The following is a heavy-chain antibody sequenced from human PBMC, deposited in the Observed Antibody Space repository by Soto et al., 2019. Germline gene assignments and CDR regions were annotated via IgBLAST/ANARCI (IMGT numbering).Heavy chain of an antibody. Sequence: QGQLVQSGGEVKNPGASVKVSCKAFGYTLTNYGISWVRQAPGQGLEWMGWISAYNGHANYAQKFQGRVRLTTDRTTNTAYMEMRSLGSDDTAEDYCAREGYYSSSMCYGSYYYMDVCGKGTTVTVS. CDR2: ISAYNGHA. J-gene: IGHJ6*03. D-gene: IGHD2-2*01. CDR3: AREGYYSSSMCYGSYYYMDV. CDR1: GYTLTNYG. V-gene: IGHV1-18*01.